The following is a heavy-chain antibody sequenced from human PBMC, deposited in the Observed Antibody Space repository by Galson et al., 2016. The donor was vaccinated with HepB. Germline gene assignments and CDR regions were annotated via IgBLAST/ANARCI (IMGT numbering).Heavy chain of an antibody. D-gene: IGHD4-17*01. V-gene: IGHV1-69*04. CDR2: IIPIIAMT. J-gene: IGHJ4*02. Sequence: SVKVSCKASGGTFNTYSITWVRQAPGQGLEWMGRIIPIIAMTNYAQNFQDRVTITADKSTSTAYMELSSLRSEDTAVYYCARAMDSGDFGFPDYWGQGTLVTVSS. CDR3: ARAMDSGDFGFPDY. CDR1: GGTFNTYS.